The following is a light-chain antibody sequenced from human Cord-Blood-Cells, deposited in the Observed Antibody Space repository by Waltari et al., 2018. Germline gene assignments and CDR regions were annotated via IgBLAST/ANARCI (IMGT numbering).Light chain of an antibody. Sequence: DIQMTQSASSLSASGGDRVTITCRASQSISSSLNWYQQKPGKAPKLLIYAASSLQSVVPARFSGSASGTEFTLTISSLQPEDFATYCGQQSYSTPLPSGGGTNLEIK. J-gene: IGKJ4*02. CDR2: AAS. CDR1: QSISSS. V-gene: IGKV1-39*01. CDR3: QQSYSTPLP.